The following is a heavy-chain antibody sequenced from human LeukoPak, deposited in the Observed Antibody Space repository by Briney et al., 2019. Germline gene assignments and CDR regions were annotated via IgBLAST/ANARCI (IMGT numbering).Heavy chain of an antibody. CDR1: GFTFSSYG. CDR2: IWYDGSNK. D-gene: IGHD3-10*01. V-gene: IGHV3-33*06. Sequence: GGSLRLSCAASGFTFSSYGMHWVRQAPGKGLEWVAVIWYDGSNKYYADSVKGRFTISRDNSKNTLYLQMNSLRAEDTAVYYCAKGGRYGPGSYYPDYWGQGTLVTVSS. J-gene: IGHJ4*02. CDR3: AKGGRYGPGSYYPDY.